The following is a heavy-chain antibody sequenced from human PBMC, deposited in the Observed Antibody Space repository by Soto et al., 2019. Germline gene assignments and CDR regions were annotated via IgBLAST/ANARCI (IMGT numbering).Heavy chain of an antibody. D-gene: IGHD3-9*01. CDR1: GGSFSGYY. V-gene: IGHV4-34*01. CDR3: ARGIPYYDILTGYYNSYYYYGMDV. Sequence: SETLSLTCAAYGGSFSGYYWSWIRQPPGKGLEWIGEINHSGSTNYNPSLKSRVTISVDTSKNQFSLKLSSVTAADTAVYYCARGIPYYDILTGYYNSYYYYGMDVWGQGTTVTVSS. J-gene: IGHJ6*02. CDR2: INHSGST.